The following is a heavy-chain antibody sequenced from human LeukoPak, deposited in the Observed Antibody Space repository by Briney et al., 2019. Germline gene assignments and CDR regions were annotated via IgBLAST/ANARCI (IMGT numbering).Heavy chain of an antibody. J-gene: IGHJ4*02. CDR3: ARGEYYYDGGY. Sequence: QAGGSLRLSCAASGFTISSYWMSWVRQAPGKGPEWVANINEDGSEKHYVDSVKGRFTISRDNARNSLYLQMNSLRGEDTAVYYCARGEYYYDGGYWGQGTLVTVSS. CDR1: GFTISSYW. CDR2: INEDGSEK. D-gene: IGHD3-22*01. V-gene: IGHV3-7*03.